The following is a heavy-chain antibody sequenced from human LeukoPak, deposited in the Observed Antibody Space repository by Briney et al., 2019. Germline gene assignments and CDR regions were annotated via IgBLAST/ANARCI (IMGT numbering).Heavy chain of an antibody. D-gene: IGHD3-10*01. J-gene: IGHJ4*02. CDR1: GGSISSSSYY. CDR2: IYYSGST. CDR3: ASCYYYGSESYYDY. Sequence: PSETLSLTCTVSGGSISSSSYYWGWIRQPPGKGLEWIGSIYYSGSTYYNPSLKSRVTISVDTSKTQFSLKLSSVTAADTAVYYCASCYYYGSESYYDYWGQGTLVTVSS. V-gene: IGHV4-39*01.